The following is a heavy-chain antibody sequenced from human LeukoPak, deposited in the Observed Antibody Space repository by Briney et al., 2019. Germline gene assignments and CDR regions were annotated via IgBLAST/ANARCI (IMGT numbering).Heavy chain of an antibody. Sequence: GASVKVSCKASGGTFSSYALSWVRQAPGQGLEWIGGITPILGIANYAQDLQGRVTITADKSTNTAYMELSSLRSEDTAVYYCASQDSSCYYLIDYWGQGTLVTVSS. CDR3: ASQDSSCYYLIDY. CDR1: GGTFSSYA. V-gene: IGHV1-69*10. J-gene: IGHJ4*02. CDR2: ITPILGIA. D-gene: IGHD3-22*01.